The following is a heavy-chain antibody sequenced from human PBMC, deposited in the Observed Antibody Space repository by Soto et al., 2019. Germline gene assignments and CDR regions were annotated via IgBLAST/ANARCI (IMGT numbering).Heavy chain of an antibody. D-gene: IGHD5-12*01. J-gene: IGHJ6*02. CDR2: ISAYTGNT. V-gene: IGHV1-18*03. Sequence: QVQLVQSGAEVKKPGASAKVSCKASGNKFSSYGISWVRQAPGQGLEWMGWISAYTGNTNYAQKLQGRVTMTTDTSTSTAYMELRSLRSDDMAVYYCARDPKDGYPANGMDVWGQGTTVTVSS. CDR1: GNKFSSYG. CDR3: ARDPKDGYPANGMDV.